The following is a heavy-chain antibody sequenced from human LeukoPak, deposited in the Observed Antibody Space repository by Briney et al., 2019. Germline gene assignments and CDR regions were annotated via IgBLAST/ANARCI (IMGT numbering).Heavy chain of an antibody. Sequence: GGSLRLSCAVSGITLSNYGMSWVRQAPGKGLEWVAGISDSGGSTSYADSVKGRFTISRDNPKNTLYLQMNSLRAEDTAVYYCAKLGSQLLRNWFDPWGQGTLVTVSS. D-gene: IGHD2-2*01. CDR2: ISDSGGST. V-gene: IGHV3-23*01. CDR3: AKLGSQLLRNWFDP. CDR1: GITLSNYG. J-gene: IGHJ5*02.